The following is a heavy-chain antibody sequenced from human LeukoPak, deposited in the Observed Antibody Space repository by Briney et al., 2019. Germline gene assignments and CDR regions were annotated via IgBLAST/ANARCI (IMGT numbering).Heavy chain of an antibody. V-gene: IGHV1-24*01. D-gene: IGHD4-17*01. J-gene: IGHJ4*02. CDR3: VHPPWLYGDYRIDY. CDR1: GYTLTELS. Sequence: ASVKVSCKVSGYTLTELSMHWVRQAPGKGLEWMGGFDPEDGETIYAQKFQGRVTMTEDTSTDTAYMELSSLRSEDTAVYYCVHPPWLYGDYRIDYWGQGTLVTVSS. CDR2: FDPEDGET.